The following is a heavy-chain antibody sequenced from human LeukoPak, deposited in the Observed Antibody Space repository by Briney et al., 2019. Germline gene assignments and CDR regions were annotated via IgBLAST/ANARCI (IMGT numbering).Heavy chain of an antibody. J-gene: IGHJ4*02. Sequence: GESLKISCKGSGYSFSTYWIGWVRQMPGKGLELMGIIYPGDSDARYSPSFQGQVTISADKSISTAYLQWSSLKASDTVMYYCARRTGGALWFGPYYFDFWGQGTLVTVSS. CDR1: GYSFSTYW. CDR3: ARRTGGALWFGPYYFDF. V-gene: IGHV5-51*01. CDR2: IYPGDSDA. D-gene: IGHD3-10*01.